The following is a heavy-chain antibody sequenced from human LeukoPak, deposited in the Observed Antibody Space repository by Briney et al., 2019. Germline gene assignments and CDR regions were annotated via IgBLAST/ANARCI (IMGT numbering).Heavy chain of an antibody. V-gene: IGHV4-39*01. D-gene: IGHD6-13*01. CDR2: IYYGGNT. CDR1: GGPISSSSYY. Sequence: PSETLSLTCTVSGGPISSSSYYWGWIRQPPGKGLEWIGSIYYGGNTYYNPSLKSRVTISVDTSKNQFSQKLSSVTAADTAVYYCARQGAAASGRTHDYWGQGTLVTVSS. CDR3: ARQGAAASGRTHDY. J-gene: IGHJ4*02.